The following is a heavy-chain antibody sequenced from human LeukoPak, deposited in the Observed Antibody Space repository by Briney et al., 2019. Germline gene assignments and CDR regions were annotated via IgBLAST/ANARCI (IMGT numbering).Heavy chain of an antibody. J-gene: IGHJ4*02. D-gene: IGHD3-22*01. CDR3: AGTLDTMIFAH. V-gene: IGHV4-39*07. Sequence: SETLSLTCTVSGGSISSSSSSTYYWGWIRQPPGKGLEWIASIYYGGDTYYNPSLKSRVTISIDTSNSQFSLKLSSVTAADTAVYYCAGTLDTMIFAHWGQGTLVTVSS. CDR2: IYYGGDT. CDR1: GGSISSSSSSTYY.